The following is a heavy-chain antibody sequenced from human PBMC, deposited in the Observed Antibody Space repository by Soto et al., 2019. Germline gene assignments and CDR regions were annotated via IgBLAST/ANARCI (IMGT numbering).Heavy chain of an antibody. CDR1: GGSISSSSYY. CDR3: ARGGGYYDFWSGYYTPYYYGMDV. CDR2: IYYSGST. D-gene: IGHD3-3*01. J-gene: IGHJ6*02. Sequence: SETLSLTCTVSGGSISSSSYYWGWIRQPPGKGLEWIGSIYYSGSTYYNPSLKSRVTISVDTSKNQFSLKLSSVTAADTAVYYCARGGGYYDFWSGYYTPYYYGMDVWGQGTTVTVSS. V-gene: IGHV4-39*01.